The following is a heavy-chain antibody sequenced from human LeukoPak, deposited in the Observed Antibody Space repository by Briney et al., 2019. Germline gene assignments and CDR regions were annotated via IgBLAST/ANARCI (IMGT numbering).Heavy chain of an antibody. CDR3: ARASYDSSGYLFDY. V-gene: IGHV3-66*01. CDR2: IYSGGST. D-gene: IGHD3-22*01. J-gene: IGHJ4*02. Sequence: PGGSLRLSCAASGFTVSSNYVSWVRQAPGKGLEWVSVIYSGGSTYYADSVKGRFTIFRDNSKNTLYLQMNSLRAEDTAVYYCARASYDSSGYLFDYWGQGTLVTVSS. CDR1: GFTVSSNY.